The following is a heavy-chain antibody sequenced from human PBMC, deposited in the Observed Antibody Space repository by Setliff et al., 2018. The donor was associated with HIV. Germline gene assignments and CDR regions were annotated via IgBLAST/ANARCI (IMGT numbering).Heavy chain of an antibody. CDR2: INHSGST. Sequence: SETLSLTCAVYGGSFSDYYWSWIRQPPGKGLEWIGEINHSGSTNYNPSLKSRVTISVDTSKNQFSLKLSSVTASDTAVYYCARDHVFGSRTGFDPWGPGILVTVSS. CDR3: ARDHVFGSRTGFDP. V-gene: IGHV4-34*01. CDR1: GGSFSDYY. J-gene: IGHJ5*02. D-gene: IGHD3-10*01.